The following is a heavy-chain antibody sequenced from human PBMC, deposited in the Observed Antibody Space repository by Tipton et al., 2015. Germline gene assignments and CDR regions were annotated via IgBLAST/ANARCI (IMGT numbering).Heavy chain of an antibody. Sequence: SLRLSCTASGFTFRKFAMNWVRQAPGKGLEWVSSISPSSRYIYYRDSVKGRFTISRDNAKKSLYLQMNSLRAEDTAVYYCVNEFRFVAGDYWGQGTLATVSS. D-gene: IGHD3-3*01. CDR3: VNEFRFVAGDY. CDR2: ISPSSRYI. CDR1: GFTFRKFA. V-gene: IGHV3-21*01. J-gene: IGHJ4*02.